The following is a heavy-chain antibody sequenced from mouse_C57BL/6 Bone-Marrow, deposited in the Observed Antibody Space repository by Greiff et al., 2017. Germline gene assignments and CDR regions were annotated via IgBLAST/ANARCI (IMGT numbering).Heavy chain of an antibody. CDR3: AGGGLTFYAMDY. J-gene: IGHJ4*01. CDR1: GYTFTSYW. V-gene: IGHV1-61*01. Sequence: VQLQQPGAELVRPGSSVKLSCKASGYTFTSYWMDWVKQRPGQGLEWIGNIYPSDSETHYNQKFKDKATLTVDKSSSTAYMQLSSLTSEDSAVYYCAGGGLTFYAMDYWGQGTSVTVSS. CDR2: IYPSDSET. D-gene: IGHD2-2*01.